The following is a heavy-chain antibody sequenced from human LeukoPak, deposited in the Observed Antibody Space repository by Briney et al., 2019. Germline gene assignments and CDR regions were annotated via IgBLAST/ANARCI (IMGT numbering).Heavy chain of an antibody. D-gene: IGHD2-15*01. Sequence: PSETLSLTCTVSGGSISSYYWSWIRQPPGKGLEWIGYIYYSGGTNYNPSLKSRVTISVDTSKNQFSLKLSSVTAADTAVYYCTRHPAEGDYWGQGTLVTVSS. CDR1: GGSISSYY. CDR3: TRHPAEGDY. CDR2: IYYSGGT. J-gene: IGHJ4*02. V-gene: IGHV4-59*08.